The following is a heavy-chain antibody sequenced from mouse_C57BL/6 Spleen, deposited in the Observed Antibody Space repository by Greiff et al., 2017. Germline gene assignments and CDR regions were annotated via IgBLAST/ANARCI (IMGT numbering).Heavy chain of an antibody. V-gene: IGHV1-59*01. CDR1: GYTFSSYW. J-gene: IGHJ2*01. CDR2: IDPSDSYT. D-gene: IGHD2-5*01. Sequence: QVQLQQPGAELVRPGTSVKLSCTASGYTFSSYWMHWVKQRPGQGLEWIGVIDPSDSYTNYNQKFKGKATLTVDTSSSTAYMQLSSLTSEDSAVYYCARLAYYSNSGYFGCWGQGTTLTVSS. CDR3: ARLAYYSNSGYFGC.